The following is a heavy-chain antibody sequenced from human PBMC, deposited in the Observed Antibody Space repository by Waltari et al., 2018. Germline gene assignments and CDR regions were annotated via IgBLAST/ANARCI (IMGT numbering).Heavy chain of an antibody. CDR3: ARDGYLEWLRTWLGFDP. Sequence: QVQLVQSGAEVKKPGASVKVSCKASGYTFTGYYLHWVRQAPGQGLEWMGWINPNSGGTNYAQKFQGRVTMTRDTSISTAYMELSRLRSDDTAVYYCARDGYLEWLRTWLGFDPWGQGTLVTVSS. D-gene: IGHD3-3*01. CDR1: GYTFTGYY. J-gene: IGHJ5*02. V-gene: IGHV1-2*02. CDR2: INPNSGGT.